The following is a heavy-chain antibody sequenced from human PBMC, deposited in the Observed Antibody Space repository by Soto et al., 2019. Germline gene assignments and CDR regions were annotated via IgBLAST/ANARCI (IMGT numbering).Heavy chain of an antibody. CDR2: IYYSGST. Sequence: KPSETLSLTCTVSGGSISSYYWSWIRQPPGKGLEWIGYIYYSGSTNYNPSLKSRVTISVDTSKNQFSLKLSSVTAADTAVYYCAREATSSSGNFDYWGQGTLVTVSS. D-gene: IGHD6-6*01. CDR1: GGSISSYY. J-gene: IGHJ4*02. CDR3: AREATSSSGNFDY. V-gene: IGHV4-59*01.